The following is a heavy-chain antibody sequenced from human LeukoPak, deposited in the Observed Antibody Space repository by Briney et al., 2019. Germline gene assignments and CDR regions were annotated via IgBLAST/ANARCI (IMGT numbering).Heavy chain of an antibody. CDR1: GFTVSSNY. CDR2: IYSGGST. Sequence: GGSLRLSCAASGFTVSSNYMSWVRQAPGKGLEWVSVIYSGGSTYYADSVKGRFTISRDNSKNTLYLQMNSLRAEDTAVYYCARDIPLGSTVTTPDTPLDVWAKGPRSPSP. V-gene: IGHV3-66*01. CDR3: ARDIPLGSTVTTPDTPLDV. D-gene: IGHD4-17*01. J-gene: IGHJ6*02.